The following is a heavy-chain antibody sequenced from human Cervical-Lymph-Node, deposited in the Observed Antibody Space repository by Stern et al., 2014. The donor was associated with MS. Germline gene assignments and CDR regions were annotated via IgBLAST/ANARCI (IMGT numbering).Heavy chain of an antibody. CDR3: ARAPSIGSTPPDD. CDR1: GYTFTDYY. V-gene: IGHV1-2*02. J-gene: IGHJ4*02. Sequence: VQLVQSGAEVKKPGASVKVSCKASGYTFTDYYIHWVRQAPGQGLEWMGWINPNSGGRNYAQKFQGRVTMTRDTSISTAYMEVSRLRSDDTAVYYCARAPSIGSTPPDDWGQGTPVTVSS. D-gene: IGHD2-15*01. CDR2: INPNSGGR.